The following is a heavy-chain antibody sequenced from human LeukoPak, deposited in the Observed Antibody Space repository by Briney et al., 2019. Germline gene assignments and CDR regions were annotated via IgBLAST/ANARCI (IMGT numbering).Heavy chain of an antibody. V-gene: IGHV4-59*01. D-gene: IGHD6-19*01. J-gene: IGHJ4*02. CDR1: GGSISSYY. CDR3: ASSRPGIAVAGKTFDY. CDR2: IYYSGST. Sequence: SETLSLTCTVSGGSISSYYWSWIRQPPGKGPEWIGYIYYSGSTNYNPSLKSRVTISVDTSKNQFSLKLSSVTAADTAVYYCASSRPGIAVAGKTFDYWGQGTLVTVSS.